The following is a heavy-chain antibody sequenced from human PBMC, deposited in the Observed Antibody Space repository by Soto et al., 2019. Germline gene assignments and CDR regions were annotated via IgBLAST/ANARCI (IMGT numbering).Heavy chain of an antibody. CDR1: GGTFSSYA. CDR2: IIPIFGTA. V-gene: IGHV1-69*05. J-gene: IGHJ6*02. D-gene: IGHD6-19*01. Sequence: SVKVSCKASGGTFSSYAISWVRQAPGQGLEWMGGIIPIFGTANYAQKFQGRVSLTTDTSTTTAYLELRGLRSDDTAVYYCARKALAVGGLSYYGMDVWGPGATVTVSS. CDR3: ARKALAVGGLSYYGMDV.